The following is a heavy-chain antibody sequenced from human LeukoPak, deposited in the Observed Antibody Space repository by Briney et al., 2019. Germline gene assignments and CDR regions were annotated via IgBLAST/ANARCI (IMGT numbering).Heavy chain of an antibody. D-gene: IGHD4-17*01. J-gene: IGHJ4*02. Sequence: SETLSLTCTVSGGFISSGGYYWSWIRQHPGKGLEWIGYIYYSGSTYYNPSPKSRVTISVDTSKNQFSLKLSSVTAADTAVYYCARMTTVPYFDYWGQGTLVTVSS. CDR3: ARMTTVPYFDY. CDR1: GGFISSGGYY. CDR2: IYYSGST. V-gene: IGHV4-31*03.